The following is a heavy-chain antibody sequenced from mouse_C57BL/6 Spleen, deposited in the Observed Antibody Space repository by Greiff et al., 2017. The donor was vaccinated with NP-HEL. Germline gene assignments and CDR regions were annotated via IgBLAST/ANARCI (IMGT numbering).Heavy chain of an antibody. CDR3: ARGRLRRGDAMDY. CDR1: GYTFTDYY. Sequence: VQLQQSGPVLVKPGASVKMSCKASGYTFTDYYMNWVKQSHGKSLEWIGVINPYNGGTSYNQKFKGKATLTVDKSSSTAYMELNSLTSEDSAVYYCARGRLRRGDAMDYWGQGTSVTVSS. D-gene: IGHD2-4*01. V-gene: IGHV1-19*01. J-gene: IGHJ4*01. CDR2: INPYNGGT.